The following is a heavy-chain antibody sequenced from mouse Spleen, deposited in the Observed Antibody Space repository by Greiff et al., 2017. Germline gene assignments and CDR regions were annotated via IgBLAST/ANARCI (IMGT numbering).Heavy chain of an antibody. CDR3: ASIAY. Sequence: EVQLQESGGGLVKPGGSLKLSCAASGFTFSDYGMHWVRQAPEKGLEWVAYISSGSSTIYYADTVKGRFTISRDNAKNTLFLQMTSLRSEDTAMYYCASIAYWGQGTLVTVSA. CDR2: ISSGSSTI. J-gene: IGHJ3*01. CDR1: GFTFSDYG. V-gene: IGHV5-17*01.